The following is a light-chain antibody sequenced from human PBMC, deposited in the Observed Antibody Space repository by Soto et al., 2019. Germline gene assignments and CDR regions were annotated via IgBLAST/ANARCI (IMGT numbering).Light chain of an antibody. Sequence: AIPLPQPPSSLTASVGDRVTITCRASQSIRSALAWYQQKPVKAPKLLIYDASCFESGVPSRFRGSVSGTNFTLTISMLQPEDFATDYCQHFNSYFPTFGQGTRLEIK. J-gene: IGKJ5*01. CDR2: DAS. CDR3: QHFNSYFPT. CDR1: QSIRSA. V-gene: IGKV1-13*02.